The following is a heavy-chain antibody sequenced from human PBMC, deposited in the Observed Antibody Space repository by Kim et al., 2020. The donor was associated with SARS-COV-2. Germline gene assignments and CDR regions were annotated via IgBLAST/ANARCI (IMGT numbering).Heavy chain of an antibody. CDR3: ARLGSSSWNFDY. CDR2: K. V-gene: IGHV3-7*04. Sequence: KDYVDSVKGRFTISRDNAKDALYLQMNSVRAEDTAVYYCARLGSSSWNFDYWGQGTLVTVSS. J-gene: IGHJ4*02. D-gene: IGHD6-13*01.